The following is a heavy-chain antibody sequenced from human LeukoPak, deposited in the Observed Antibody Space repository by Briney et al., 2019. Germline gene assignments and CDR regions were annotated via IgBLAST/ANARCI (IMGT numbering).Heavy chain of an antibody. D-gene: IGHD1-26*01. V-gene: IGHV3-21*01. J-gene: IGHJ4*02. Sequence: WGSLRLSCAASGFTFNTYTMNWVRQAPGKGLEWVSSISSSSSYIYYADSVKGRFTISRDNAKNSLYLQMNSLRAEDTAVYYCAGGSSGTYYYFDYWGQGTLVTVSS. CDR1: GFTFNTYT. CDR2: ISSSSSYI. CDR3: AGGSSGTYYYFDY.